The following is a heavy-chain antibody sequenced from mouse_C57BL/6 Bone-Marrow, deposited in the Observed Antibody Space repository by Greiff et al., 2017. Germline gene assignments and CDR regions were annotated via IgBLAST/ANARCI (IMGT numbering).Heavy chain of an antibody. CDR3: AVLWVTPWFAY. Sequence: DVKLQESGGGLVQPGASLKLSCESNEYEFPSHDMSWVRKTPEKRLELVAAINSDGGSTYYPDTMGRRFIISRDNTRKTLYLQMSSLRSEDTALYYCAVLWVTPWFAYWGQGTLVTVSA. J-gene: IGHJ3*01. CDR1: EYEFPSHD. V-gene: IGHV5-2*01. D-gene: IGHD2-14*01. CDR2: INSDGGST.